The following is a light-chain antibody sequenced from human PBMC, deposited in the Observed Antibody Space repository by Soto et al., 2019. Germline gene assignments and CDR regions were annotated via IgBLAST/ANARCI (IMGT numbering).Light chain of an antibody. Sequence: EIVMTQSPATLSVSPGERATLSCRASQSVNRNLAWYQQKPGQAPRLLIHGASTRAAGIPARFSGSGSGTEFTLTISSLQSEDFAVYYCQQYNNWPALTFGGGTKVEIK. V-gene: IGKV3-15*01. CDR2: GAS. CDR3: QQYNNWPALT. J-gene: IGKJ4*01. CDR1: QSVNRN.